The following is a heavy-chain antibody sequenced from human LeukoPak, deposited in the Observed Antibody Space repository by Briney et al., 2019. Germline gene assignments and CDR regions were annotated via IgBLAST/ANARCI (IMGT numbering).Heavy chain of an antibody. CDR1: GGSISSYY. CDR2: IYYSGST. Sequence: SETLSLTCTVSGGSISSYYWSWIRQPPGKGLEWIGYIYYSGSTNYNPSLKSRVTISVDTSKNQFSLKLSSVTAVDTAVYYCARGNPGYSSGWTHAFDIWGQGTMVTVSS. V-gene: IGHV4-59*01. D-gene: IGHD6-19*01. CDR3: ARGNPGYSSGWTHAFDI. J-gene: IGHJ3*02.